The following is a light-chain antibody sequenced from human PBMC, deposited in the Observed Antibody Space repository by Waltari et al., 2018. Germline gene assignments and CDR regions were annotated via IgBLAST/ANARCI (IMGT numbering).Light chain of an antibody. Sequence: QSALTHPASVSGSPGQSITISCTGTSSDIGGYNFVSWYQQQPGKAPRLVIYDVLNRPAGVSNRFSGSKSGNTASLTISGLQPDDEADYYCSSFTGSVTLIFGGGTKLTVL. J-gene: IGLJ2*01. CDR3: SSFTGSVTLI. V-gene: IGLV2-14*03. CDR1: SSDIGGYNF. CDR2: DVL.